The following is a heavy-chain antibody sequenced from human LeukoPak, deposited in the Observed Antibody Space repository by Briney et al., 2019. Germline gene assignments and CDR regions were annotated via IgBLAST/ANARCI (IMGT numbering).Heavy chain of an antibody. Sequence: ASVKVSCKASGYTFNTFAIHWVRQATGQRLEWMGWINTDNGNTKYSQKFQGRVTITRDTSASTGYTELSSLRSEDTAVYYCARRYDILTGRVFDYWGQGTLVTVSP. CDR2: INTDNGNT. V-gene: IGHV1-3*04. CDR1: GYTFNTFA. D-gene: IGHD3-9*01. J-gene: IGHJ4*02. CDR3: ARRYDILTGRVFDY.